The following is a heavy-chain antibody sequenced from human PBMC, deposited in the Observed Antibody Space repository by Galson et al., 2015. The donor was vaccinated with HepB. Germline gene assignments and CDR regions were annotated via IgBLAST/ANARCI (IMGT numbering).Heavy chain of an antibody. CDR3: ARASGTYYTGDYYYYMDV. CDR1: GYSSTDYY. J-gene: IGHJ6*03. D-gene: IGHD1-26*01. Sequence: SVKVSCKASGYSSTDYYIHWVRQAPGQGLEWMGVINPIGGRKGYEQNFQGRVSRTSDTSTSTVYMDLSSLRSNDTAIYFCARASGTYYTGDYYYYMDVWGKGTTVTVSS. V-gene: IGHV1-46*01. CDR2: INPIGGRK.